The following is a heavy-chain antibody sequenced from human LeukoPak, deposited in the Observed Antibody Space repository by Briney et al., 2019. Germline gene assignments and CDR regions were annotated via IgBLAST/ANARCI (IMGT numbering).Heavy chain of an antibody. Sequence: SETLSLTCAVYGGSFSGYYWSWIRQPPGKGLEWIGEINHSGSTNYNPSLKSRVTISVDTSKNQFSLKLSSVTAADTAVYYCARGLTGIVPAAIFYYYYYMDVWGKGTTVTISS. D-gene: IGHD2-2*02. J-gene: IGHJ6*03. CDR1: GGSFSGYY. V-gene: IGHV4-34*01. CDR2: INHSGST. CDR3: ARGLTGIVPAAIFYYYYYMDV.